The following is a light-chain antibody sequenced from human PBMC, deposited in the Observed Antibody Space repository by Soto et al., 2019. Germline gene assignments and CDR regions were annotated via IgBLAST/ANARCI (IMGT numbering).Light chain of an antibody. J-gene: IGKJ4*01. CDR2: GAS. CDR1: QSVSSN. CDR3: QQYNNWPPLN. V-gene: IGKV3-15*01. Sequence: EIVMTQSPATLSVSPGERATLSCRASQSVSSNLAWYQQKPGQAPRLLIYGASTRATGIPARFSGSGSGTECTLTITRLQSEDCAVYYCQQYNNWPPLNFGGGTKVEL.